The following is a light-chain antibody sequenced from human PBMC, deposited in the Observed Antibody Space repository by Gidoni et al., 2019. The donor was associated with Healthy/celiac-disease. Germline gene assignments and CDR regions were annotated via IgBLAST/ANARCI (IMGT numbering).Light chain of an antibody. J-gene: IGKJ1*01. CDR2: GAS. V-gene: IGKV3-20*01. Sequence: DIVLTQSPGTLSLSPGEIATLSCRASQIVSSSYLAWYQQKPGQAPRLLIYGASSRATGIPERFSGSGSGTDFTLTISRLEPEDFAVYYCQQYGSSPWTFGQGTKVEIK. CDR3: QQYGSSPWT. CDR1: QIVSSSY.